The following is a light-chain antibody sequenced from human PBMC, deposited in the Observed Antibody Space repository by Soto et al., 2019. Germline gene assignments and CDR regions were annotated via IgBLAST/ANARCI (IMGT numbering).Light chain of an antibody. J-gene: IGKJ4*01. V-gene: IGKV3-20*01. CDR1: QSVSSNY. CDR3: QRYGTSLPLT. CDR2: GAS. Sequence: EIVLTQSPGTLSLSPGDRATLSCRASQSVSSNYLAWYQQKPGQAPRLLIYGASSRATGIPDRSSGSGSGTDFTLTISRLEPEDFAVYYCQRYGTSLPLTFGGGTK.